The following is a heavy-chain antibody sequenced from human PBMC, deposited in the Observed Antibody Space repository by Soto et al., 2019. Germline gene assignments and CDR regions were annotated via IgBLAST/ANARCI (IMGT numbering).Heavy chain of an antibody. V-gene: IGHV4-39*01. J-gene: IGHJ6*02. CDR2: IYSTGNT. CDR1: GDSIRSSSY. D-gene: IGHD6-13*01. CDR3: RRSSRYSTDV. Sequence: PSETLSLTCTASGDSIRSSSYWGWIRQPPGKGLEWIGSIYSTGNTYYNPSLNSQVTISVDTSKNQFSLNVISVTAADTAVYYCRRSSRYSTDVWGQGTTVT.